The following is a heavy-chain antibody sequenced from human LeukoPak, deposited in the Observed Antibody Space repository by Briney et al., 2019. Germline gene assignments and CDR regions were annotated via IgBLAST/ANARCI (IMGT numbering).Heavy chain of an antibody. V-gene: IGHV1-8*01. CDR2: MNPNRGNT. J-gene: IGHJ4*02. Sequence: GASVKVSCKASGYTFTSYDINWVRQATGQGLEWMGWMNPNRGNTGYAQKFQGRVTMTRNTSISTAYMELSSLRSEDTAVYYCARVLSWTRRTPTKYFDYWGQGTLVTVSS. CDR1: GYTFTSYD. CDR3: ARVLSWTRRTPTKYFDY. D-gene: IGHD5-12*01.